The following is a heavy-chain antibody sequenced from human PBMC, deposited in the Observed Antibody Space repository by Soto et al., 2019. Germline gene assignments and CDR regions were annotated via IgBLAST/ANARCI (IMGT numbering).Heavy chain of an antibody. Sequence: SETLSLTCTVSCGSISYYWSWIRQPAGKGLEWIGRIYTSGSTNYNPSLKSRVTMSVDTSKNQFSLKLSSVTAADTAVYYCARDADKGNHYYSSGYDYWGQGTLGTVS. CDR1: CGSISYY. J-gene: IGHJ4*02. V-gene: IGHV4-4*07. CDR2: IYTSGST. D-gene: IGHD3-22*01. CDR3: ARDADKGNHYYSSGYDY.